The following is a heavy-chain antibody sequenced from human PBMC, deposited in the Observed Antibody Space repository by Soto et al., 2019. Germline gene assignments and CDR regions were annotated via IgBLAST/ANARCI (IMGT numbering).Heavy chain of an antibody. D-gene: IGHD1-26*01. V-gene: IGHV3-66*01. CDR2: IYSGGST. Sequence: GGSLRLSCAASGFTVSSINMRWVRQAPGKGLEWVSLIYSGGSTYYADSVKGRFTISRDNSKNTLFLQMNSVRADDTAMYYCARESSSGNSYFDYWGRGTLVTVSS. CDR3: ARESSSGNSYFDY. J-gene: IGHJ4*02. CDR1: GFTVSSIN.